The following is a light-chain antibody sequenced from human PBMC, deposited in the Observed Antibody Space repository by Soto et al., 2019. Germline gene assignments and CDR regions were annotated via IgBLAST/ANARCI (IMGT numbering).Light chain of an antibody. Sequence: QSALTQPASVSGSPGQSITISCTGTSSDVGGYDYVSWYQLHPGKAPKLMDFEVSNRPSGVSYRLSGSKSGNTASLTISGLQAEDEADYFCSSYSISTAYLFGTGTKVTVL. J-gene: IGLJ1*01. CDR2: EVS. CDR1: SSDVGGYDY. CDR3: SSYSISTAYL. V-gene: IGLV2-14*01.